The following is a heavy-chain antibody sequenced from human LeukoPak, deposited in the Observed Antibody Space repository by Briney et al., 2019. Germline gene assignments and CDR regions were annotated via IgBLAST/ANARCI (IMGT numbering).Heavy chain of an antibody. V-gene: IGHV4-61*09. CDR2: IYSSGST. CDR3: ARDIVVVPAAPDWFDP. CDR1: GGSISSGSYY. Sequence: NPSETLSLTCTVSGGSISSGSYYWSWIRQPAGKGLEWIGHIYSSGSTNYNPSLKSRVTISVDTSKNQFSLKLSSVTAADTAVYYCARDIVVVPAAPDWFDPWGQGTLVTVSS. J-gene: IGHJ5*02. D-gene: IGHD2-2*01.